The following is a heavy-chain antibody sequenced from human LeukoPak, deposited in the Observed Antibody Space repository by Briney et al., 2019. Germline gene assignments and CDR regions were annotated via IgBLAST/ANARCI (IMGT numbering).Heavy chain of an antibody. D-gene: IGHD2-15*01. J-gene: IGHJ5*02. CDR2: ISYSGST. CDR3: ARGHDGVVGWFAP. V-gene: IGHV4-59*01. CDR1: GGSIRNYY. Sequence: PSETLSLTCTVSGGSIRNYYWIWIRQPPGKGLEWIGHISYSGSTNYNPSLKSRVTMSVATSKNQFSLKVTSVTAADTAVYYCARGHDGVVGWFAPWGRGTLVTVSS.